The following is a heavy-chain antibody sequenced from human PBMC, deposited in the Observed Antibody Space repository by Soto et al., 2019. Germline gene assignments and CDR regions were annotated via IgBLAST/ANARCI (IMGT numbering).Heavy chain of an antibody. CDR2: ISYDGSNK. J-gene: IGHJ4*02. V-gene: IGHV3-30*18. D-gene: IGHD3-9*01. Sequence: GGSLRLSCAASGFTFSSYGMHWVRQAPGKGLEWVAVISYDGSNKYYADSVKGRFTISRDNSKNTLYLQMNSLRAEDTAVYYCAKDLRLRYFDWPPPYWGQGTLVTVSS. CDR1: GFTFSSYG. CDR3: AKDLRLRYFDWPPPY.